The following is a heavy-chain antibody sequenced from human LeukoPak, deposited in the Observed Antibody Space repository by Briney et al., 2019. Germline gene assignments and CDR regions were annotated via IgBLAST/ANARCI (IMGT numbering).Heavy chain of an antibody. CDR2: IYYSGST. CDR1: GGSITTYY. Sequence: TLSLTSTVSGGSITTYYWSWIRQPPRNGLEWIGYIYYSGSTNYNPSLKRRVTISVDTSKNQFSLKLSSVAAADTAVYYCARGGEYGSGSYYKYWGQGTLVTVSS. D-gene: IGHD3-10*01. CDR3: ARGGEYGSGSYYKY. V-gene: IGHV4-59*12. J-gene: IGHJ4*02.